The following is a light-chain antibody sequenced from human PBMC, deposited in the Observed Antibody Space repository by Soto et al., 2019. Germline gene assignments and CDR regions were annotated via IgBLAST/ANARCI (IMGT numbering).Light chain of an antibody. CDR1: SSDVGGYNF. Sequence: QSALTQPASVSGSPGQSITISCTGTSSDVGGYNFVSWYQQLPGKAPKLMLYEVSNRPSGVSNRFSGSKSGNTASLTISWLHAEDEADYYCSSSTSSSTLVVFGGGTKLTVL. CDR2: EVS. CDR3: SSSTSSSTLVV. J-gene: IGLJ2*01. V-gene: IGLV2-14*01.